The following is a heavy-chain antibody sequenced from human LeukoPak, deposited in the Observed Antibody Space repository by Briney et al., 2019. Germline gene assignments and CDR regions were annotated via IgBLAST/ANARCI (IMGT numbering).Heavy chain of an antibody. Sequence: SETLSLTCTVSGYSISSGYYWGWIRQPPGKGLEWIGSIYHSGSTYYNPSLKSRVTISVDTSKNQFSLKLSSATAADTAVYYCAREIVVPAAILENWFDPWGQGTLVTVSS. J-gene: IGHJ5*02. V-gene: IGHV4-38-2*02. CDR1: GYSISSGYY. D-gene: IGHD2-2*02. CDR2: IYHSGST. CDR3: AREIVVPAAILENWFDP.